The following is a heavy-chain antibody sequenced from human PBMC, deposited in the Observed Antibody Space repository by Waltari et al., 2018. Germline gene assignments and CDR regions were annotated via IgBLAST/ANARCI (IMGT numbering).Heavy chain of an antibody. CDR1: GLTFSDYA. J-gene: IGHJ4*02. Sequence: QVQLAESGGGVVQPGGSLRLSCAASGLTFSDYAMHWVRQAPGKGLEWVTLITYDGSNKDYADSVKGRFTISRDDSKNTLHLQMNSLRDEDTAIYYCARERRGYYAEYWGQGTLVTVSS. V-gene: IGHV3-30*02. CDR2: ITYDGSNK. CDR3: ARERRGYYAEY.